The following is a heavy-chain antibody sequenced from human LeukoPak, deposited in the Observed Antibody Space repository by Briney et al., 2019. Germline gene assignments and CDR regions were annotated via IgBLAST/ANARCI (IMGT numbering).Heavy chain of an antibody. CDR1: GGSISSYY. V-gene: IGHV4-59*01. Sequence: PSETLSLTCTVSGGSISSYYWSWIRQPPGKGLEWIGYIYYSGSTNYNPSLKSRVTISVDTSKNQFSLKLSSVTAADTAVYYCARRGGYSGYDPYYFDYWGQGTLVTVSS. J-gene: IGHJ4*02. D-gene: IGHD5-12*01. CDR3: ARRGGYSGYDPYYFDY. CDR2: IYYSGST.